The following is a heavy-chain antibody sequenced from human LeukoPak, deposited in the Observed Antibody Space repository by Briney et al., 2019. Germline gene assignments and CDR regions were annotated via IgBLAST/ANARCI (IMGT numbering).Heavy chain of an antibody. D-gene: IGHD3-22*01. Sequence: PGGSLRLSCAASGFTFSTYHMAWVRQAPGKGLEWVANIKQDGSEKYYGGSVKGRFTISRDSAMNTLYLQMNSVRAEDTAVYSCARDLTGPYDHWGQGTLVTVSS. V-gene: IGHV3-7*01. CDR1: GFTFSTYH. CDR2: IKQDGSEK. J-gene: IGHJ4*02. CDR3: ARDLTGPYDH.